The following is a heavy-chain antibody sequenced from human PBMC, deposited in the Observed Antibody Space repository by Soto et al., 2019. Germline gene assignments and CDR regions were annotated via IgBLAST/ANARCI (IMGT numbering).Heavy chain of an antibody. Sequence: EVQLVQSGAEVKKPGESLWISCKASGYTFTNYWIGWVRQMPGKGLEWMGIIYPGDSDTKYNPSFQGQVTISADKSITTTYLQWSSLKASDTAIYYCAASIFYYGMDVWGQGTTVTVSS. CDR2: IYPGDSDT. CDR1: GYTFTNYW. J-gene: IGHJ6*02. V-gene: IGHV5-51*01. CDR3: AASIFYYGMDV.